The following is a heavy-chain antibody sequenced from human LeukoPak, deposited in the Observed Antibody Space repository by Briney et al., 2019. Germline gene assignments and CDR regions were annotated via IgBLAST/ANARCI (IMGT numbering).Heavy chain of an antibody. Sequence: SVKVSCKASGGTFSSYAISWVRQAPGQGLEWMGGIIPIFGTANYAQKFQGRVTITADESTSTAYMELSSLRSEDTAVYYCARAPAGYSGYDPIDYWGQGTLVTVSS. CDR3: ARAPAGYSGYDPIDY. D-gene: IGHD5-12*01. CDR1: GGTFSSYA. CDR2: IIPIFGTA. J-gene: IGHJ4*02. V-gene: IGHV1-69*13.